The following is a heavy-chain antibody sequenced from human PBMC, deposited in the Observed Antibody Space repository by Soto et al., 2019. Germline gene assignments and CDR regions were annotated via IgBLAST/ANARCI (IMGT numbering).Heavy chain of an antibody. J-gene: IGHJ6*03. CDR2: ISYDGSNK. CDR3: AKEGRAAATHYYYYMDV. D-gene: IGHD6-13*01. V-gene: IGHV3-30*18. CDR1: GFTFSSYG. Sequence: GSLRLSCAASGFTFSSYGMHWVRQAPGKGLEWVAVISYDGSNKYYADSVKGRFTISRDNSKNTLYLQMNSLRAEDTAVYYCAKEGRAAATHYYYYMDVWGKGTTVTVSS.